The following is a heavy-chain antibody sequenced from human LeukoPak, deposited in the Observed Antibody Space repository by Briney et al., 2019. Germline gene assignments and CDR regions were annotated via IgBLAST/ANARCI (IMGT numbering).Heavy chain of an antibody. Sequence: GGSLRLSCAASGFTFSIYSMNWVRQAPGKGLEWVSYISSSSSTIYYADSVKGRFTISRDNAKNSLYLQMNSLRAEDTAVYYCARAPDYGDYYFDYWGQGTLVTVSS. CDR2: ISSSSSTI. J-gene: IGHJ4*02. CDR3: ARAPDYGDYYFDY. V-gene: IGHV3-48*04. D-gene: IGHD4-17*01. CDR1: GFTFSIYS.